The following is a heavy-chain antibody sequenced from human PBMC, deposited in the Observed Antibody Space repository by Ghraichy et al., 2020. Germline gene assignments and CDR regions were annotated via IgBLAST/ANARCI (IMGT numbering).Heavy chain of an antibody. J-gene: IGHJ5*02. CDR3: ARDQEWRAISSGFGP. CDR2: IYHNGRT. CDR1: GDSLNNYY. Sequence: SETLSLTCTVSGDSLNNYYWSWIRQPPGKGLEWIGSIYHNGRTKYNPSLKSRVTMSVDTSKNQFSLSLTSVTAADTAVFYCARDQEWRAISSGFGPWGQGTLVSVSP. D-gene: IGHD3-3*01. V-gene: IGHV4-59*01.